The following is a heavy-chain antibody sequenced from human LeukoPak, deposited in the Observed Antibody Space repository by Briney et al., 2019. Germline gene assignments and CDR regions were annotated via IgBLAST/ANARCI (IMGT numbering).Heavy chain of an antibody. Sequence: SETLSLTCAVYGGSFSGYYWSWIRRPPGKGLEWIGEINHSGSTNYNPSLKSRVTISVDTSKNQFSLKLSSVTAADTAVYYCARGSFYYYDGSGSVDYWGQGTLVTVSS. CDR3: ARGSFYYYDGSGSVDY. CDR2: INHSGST. V-gene: IGHV4-34*01. CDR1: GGSFSGYY. D-gene: IGHD3-22*01. J-gene: IGHJ4*02.